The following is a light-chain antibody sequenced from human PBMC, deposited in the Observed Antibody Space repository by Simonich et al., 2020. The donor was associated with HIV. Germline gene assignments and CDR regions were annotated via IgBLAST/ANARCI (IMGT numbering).Light chain of an antibody. J-gene: IGKJ2*01. CDR1: QSVSSSY. V-gene: IGKV3-15*01. Sequence: EIVLTQSPGTLSLSPGERATLSCRASQSVSSSYLAWYQQKPGLAPRLLIYDASSRATGIPARFSGSGSGTEFTLTSSSMQSEDFAVYYCQQYNNWPPGYTFGQGTKLEIK. CDR2: DAS. CDR3: QQYNNWPPGYT.